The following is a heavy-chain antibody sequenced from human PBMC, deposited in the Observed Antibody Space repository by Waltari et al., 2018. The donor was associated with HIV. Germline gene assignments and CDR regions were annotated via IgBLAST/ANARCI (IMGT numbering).Heavy chain of an antibody. V-gene: IGHV3-74*01. CDR2: INSDGSST. Sequence: EVQLVESGGGLVQPGGSLRLSCAASGFTFRSHWMHWVRQAPGKGLVWVSRINSDGSSTSYADSVKGRFTISRDNAKNTLYLQMNSLRAEDTAVYYCARVQGYSYAVNWFDPWGQGTLVTVSS. J-gene: IGHJ5*02. D-gene: IGHD5-18*01. CDR1: GFTFRSHW. CDR3: ARVQGYSYAVNWFDP.